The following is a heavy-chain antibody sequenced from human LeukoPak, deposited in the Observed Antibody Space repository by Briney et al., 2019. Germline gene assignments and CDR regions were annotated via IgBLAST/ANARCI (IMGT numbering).Heavy chain of an antibody. CDR3: AREGGATTYGYYYYYMDV. CDR1: GFTFSGFG. CDR2: IRYDGSNK. Sequence: PGGSLRLSCAASGFTFSGFGMHWVRQAPGKGLEWVAFIRYDGSNKFYADSVKGRFTISRDNSKTTLYLQMNSLRAEDTAVYYCAREGGATTYGYYYYYMDVWGKGTTVTISS. D-gene: IGHD1-26*01. J-gene: IGHJ6*03. V-gene: IGHV3-30*02.